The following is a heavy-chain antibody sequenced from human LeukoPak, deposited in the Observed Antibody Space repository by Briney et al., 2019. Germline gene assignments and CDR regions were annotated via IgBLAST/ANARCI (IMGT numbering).Heavy chain of an antibody. CDR3: AREAIFGVVNDAFSI. CDR1: GGSFSGYY. J-gene: IGHJ3*02. Sequence: SETLSLTCAVYGGSFSGYYWSWIRQPPGKGLEWIGEINHSGSTNYNPSLKSRVTISVDTSKNQFSLKLSSVTAADMAVYYCAREAIFGVVNDAFSIWGQGTMVTVSS. CDR2: INHSGST. D-gene: IGHD3-3*01. V-gene: IGHV4-34*01.